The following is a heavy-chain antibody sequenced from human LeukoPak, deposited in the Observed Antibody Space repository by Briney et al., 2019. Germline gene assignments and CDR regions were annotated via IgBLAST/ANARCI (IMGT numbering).Heavy chain of an antibody. CDR2: IYYSGST. V-gene: IGHV4-39*07. Sequence: GSLRLSCAASGFTFSSSAMSWVRLAPGKGLEWIGRIYYSGSTYYNPSLKSRVTISVDTSKNQFSLKLSSVTAADTAVYYCARATNPRIWFDPWGQGTLVTVSS. CDR1: GFTFSSSAM. D-gene: IGHD1-1*01. J-gene: IGHJ5*02. CDR3: ARATNPRIWFDP.